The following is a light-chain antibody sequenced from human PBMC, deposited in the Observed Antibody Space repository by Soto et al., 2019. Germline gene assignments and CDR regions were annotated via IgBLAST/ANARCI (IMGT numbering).Light chain of an antibody. CDR1: QSISNW. V-gene: IGKV1-5*03. CDR2: KTS. J-gene: IGKJ1*01. Sequence: DIQMTQSPSTLSASVGDRVTITCRASQSISNWLAWYQQKPGKVPKLLIYKTSSLESGDPSRFSGRGSGTEFTLTIIGLQPDEFATYYCQQYHTYWTFGQGTKVDVK. CDR3: QQYHTYWT.